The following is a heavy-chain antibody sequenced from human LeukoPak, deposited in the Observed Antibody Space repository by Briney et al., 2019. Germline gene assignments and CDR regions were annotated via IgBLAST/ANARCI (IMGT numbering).Heavy chain of an antibody. CDR1: GFTFSSYA. J-gene: IGHJ4*02. V-gene: IGHV3-48*03. CDR2: ISSSGSTI. CDR3: ARGSRRHSFYYFDY. D-gene: IGHD5-18*01. Sequence: GASLRLSCAASGFTFSSYAMNWVRQAPGKGLEWVSYISSSGSTIYYADSVKGRFTISRDNAKNSLYLQMNSLRAEDTAVYYCARGSRRHSFYYFDYWGQGTLVTVSS.